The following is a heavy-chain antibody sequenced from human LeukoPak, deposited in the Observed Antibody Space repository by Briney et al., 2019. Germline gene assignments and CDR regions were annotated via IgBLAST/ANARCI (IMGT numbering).Heavy chain of an antibody. CDR2: ISSSGSTI. CDR3: ARDQIEDYDYVWGRGHTQTRNDY. V-gene: IGHV3-11*01. Sequence: GGSLRLSCAASGFTFSDYYMSWIRQAPGKGLEWVSYISSSGSTIYYADSVKGRFTISRDNAKNSLYLQMNSLRAEGTAVYYCARDQIEDYDYVWGRGHTQTRNDYWGQGTLVTVSS. J-gene: IGHJ4*02. D-gene: IGHD3-16*01. CDR1: GFTFSDYY.